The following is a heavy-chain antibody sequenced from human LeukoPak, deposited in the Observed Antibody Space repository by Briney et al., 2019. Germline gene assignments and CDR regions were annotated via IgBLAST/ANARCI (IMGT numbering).Heavy chain of an antibody. CDR2: INPNSGGT. Sequence: ASVKVSCKASGYTFTGYYMHWVRQAPGQGLEWMGWINPNSGGTNYAQKFQGRVTMTRDTSISTAYMELGRLTSDDTAVYYCARNIWFGESADAFDIWGQGTMVTVSS. CDR1: GYTFTGYY. CDR3: ARNIWFGESADAFDI. V-gene: IGHV1-2*02. D-gene: IGHD3-10*01. J-gene: IGHJ3*02.